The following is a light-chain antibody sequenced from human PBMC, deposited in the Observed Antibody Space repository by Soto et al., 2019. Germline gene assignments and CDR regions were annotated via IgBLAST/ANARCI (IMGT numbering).Light chain of an antibody. CDR3: QQYNSYSPLT. V-gene: IGKV1-5*01. Sequence: DIQMTQSPSILSASVGDRVTITCRASQYISGWLAWYQQKPGKAPKLLIFDAFSLESGVPSRFSGSRSGTEFTLTISSLQPDDYATYFCQQYNSYSPLTFGGGTKVDIK. CDR2: DAF. J-gene: IGKJ4*01. CDR1: QYISGW.